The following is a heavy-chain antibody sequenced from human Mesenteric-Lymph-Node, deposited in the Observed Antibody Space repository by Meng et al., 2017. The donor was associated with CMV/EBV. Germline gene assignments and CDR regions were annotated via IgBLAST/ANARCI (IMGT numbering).Heavy chain of an antibody. CDR1: GGSFSGYY. V-gene: IGHV4-34*01. D-gene: IGHD3-9*01. CDR2: INHSGST. Sequence: VQLNQWGAGLLKPSETLSGTCAVYGGSFSGYYWNWIRQSPEKGLEWIGEINHSGSTTYNPSFTSRIIISVDTSTNQISLNMSSVTAADTAVYYCARGSSYDILTGYFDYWGQGALVTVSS. J-gene: IGHJ4*02. CDR3: ARGSSYDILTGYFDY.